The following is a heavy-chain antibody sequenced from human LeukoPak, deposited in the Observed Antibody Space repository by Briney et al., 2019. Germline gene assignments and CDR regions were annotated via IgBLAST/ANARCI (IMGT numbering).Heavy chain of an antibody. Sequence: ASVKDSCEASGYTFTNNYIHWVRQAPGQGLEWMGGINPSAGTTTYAQKFQGRVTMTRDTSTSTVYMELSNLKSEDAAVYYCARDFYMTALATGYFDYWGQGTLVTVSS. D-gene: IGHD4-17*01. CDR2: INPSAGTT. J-gene: IGHJ4*02. V-gene: IGHV1-46*01. CDR3: ARDFYMTALATGYFDY. CDR1: GYTFTNNY.